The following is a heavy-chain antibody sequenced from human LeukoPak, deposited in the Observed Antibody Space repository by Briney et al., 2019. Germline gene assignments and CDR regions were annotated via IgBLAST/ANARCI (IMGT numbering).Heavy chain of an antibody. CDR2: ISGSGGST. CDR1: GFTFSSYA. D-gene: IGHD3-3*02. V-gene: IGHV3-23*01. CDR3: AKVGFLEWLLPSHFDY. Sequence: PGGSLRLSCAASGFTFSSYAMSWVRQAPGKGLGWVSAISGSGGSTYYADSVKGRFTISRDNSKNTLYLQMNSLRAEDTAVYYCAKVGFLEWLLPSHFDYWGQGTLVTVSS. J-gene: IGHJ4*02.